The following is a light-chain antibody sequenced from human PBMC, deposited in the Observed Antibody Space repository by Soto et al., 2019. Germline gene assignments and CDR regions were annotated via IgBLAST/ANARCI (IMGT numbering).Light chain of an antibody. V-gene: IGKV3-20*01. CDR3: QQYSLSVT. CDR2: NTS. CDR1: ENIRSSH. J-gene: IGKJ4*01. Sequence: EIVLTQSPGTLSLSQGERATLSCRASENIRSSHLAWYQQKPGQAPRLLIYNTSRRQSGIPVRFNGSGSGTDFIPTISRLEPEDFAVYDCQQYSLSVTFGGGTKVEMK.